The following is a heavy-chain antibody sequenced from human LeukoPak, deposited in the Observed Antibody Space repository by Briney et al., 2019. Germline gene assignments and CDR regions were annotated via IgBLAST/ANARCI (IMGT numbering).Heavy chain of an antibody. D-gene: IGHD2-2*02. CDR3: ARDRFYCSSTSCYMRGIWFDP. J-gene: IGHJ5*02. CDR1: GYTFTGYY. CDR2: INPNSGGT. Sequence: GASVKVSCKASGYTFTGYYMHWVRQAPGQGLEWMGWINPNSGGTNYARKFQGRVTMTRDTSISTAYMELSRLRSDDTAVYYCARDRFYCSSTSCYMRGIWFDPWGQGTLVTVSS. V-gene: IGHV1-2*02.